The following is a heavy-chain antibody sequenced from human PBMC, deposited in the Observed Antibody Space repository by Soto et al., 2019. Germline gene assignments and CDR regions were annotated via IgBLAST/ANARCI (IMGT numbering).Heavy chain of an antibody. V-gene: IGHV1-18*01. Sequence: QVQLVQSGAEVKKPGASVKVSCKASGYTFTSYGISWVRQAPGQGLEWMGWISAYNGNTNYAQKLQGRVTMTTATSTSRADMKLKSLRSDDTAVYYFARDTPRPLAEYVDYGGEGTLVTDSS. D-gene: IGHD6-19*01. CDR1: GYTFTSYG. CDR2: ISAYNGNT. CDR3: ARDTPRPLAEYVDY. J-gene: IGHJ4*02.